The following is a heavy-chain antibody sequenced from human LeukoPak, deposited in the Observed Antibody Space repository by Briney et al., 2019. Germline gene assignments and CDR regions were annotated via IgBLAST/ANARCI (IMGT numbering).Heavy chain of an antibody. CDR3: ARGVGGYSSSWYAWYFDY. CDR1: GGSISSSSYY. D-gene: IGHD6-13*01. J-gene: IGHJ4*02. Sequence: SETLSLTCTVSGGSISSSSYYWGWIRQPPGKGLEWIGSIYYSGSTYYNPSLKSRVTISVDTSKNQFSLKLSSVTAADTAVYYCARGVGGYSSSWYAWYFDYWGQGTLVTVSS. CDR2: IYYSGST. V-gene: IGHV4-39*07.